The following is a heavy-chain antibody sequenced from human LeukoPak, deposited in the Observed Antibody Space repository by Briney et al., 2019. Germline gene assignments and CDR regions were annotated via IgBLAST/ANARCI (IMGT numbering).Heavy chain of an antibody. J-gene: IGHJ1*01. CDR2: IRYDGSNK. CDR3: VRDFMGAGATTAFLHH. V-gene: IGHV3-30*02. CDR1: GFTFSSYG. Sequence: GGSLRLSCAASGFTFSSYGMHWVRQAPGKGLEWVAFIRYDGSNKYYADSVKGRFTISRDNAENSLYLQMNSLRADDMAVYYFVRDFMGAGATTAFLHHWGQGTLVSVSS. D-gene: IGHD1/OR15-1a*01.